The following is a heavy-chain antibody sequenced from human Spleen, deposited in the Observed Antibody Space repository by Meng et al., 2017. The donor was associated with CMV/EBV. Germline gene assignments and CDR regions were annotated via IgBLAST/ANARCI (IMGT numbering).Heavy chain of an antibody. V-gene: IGHV3-23*01. Sequence: GGSLRLSCAASGFTFSSHAMSWVRQAPGKGLEWVSGISGSGGSTNYADSVKGRITISRDNFKNTLFLQMNSLRGEDTAAYYCATDGRRQWLERDPFDIWGQGTMVTVSS. CDR1: GFTFSSHA. J-gene: IGHJ3*02. D-gene: IGHD6-19*01. CDR3: ATDGRRQWLERDPFDI. CDR2: ISGSGGST.